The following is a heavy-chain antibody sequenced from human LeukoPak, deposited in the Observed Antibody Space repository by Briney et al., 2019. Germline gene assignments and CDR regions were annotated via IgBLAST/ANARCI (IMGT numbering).Heavy chain of an antibody. V-gene: IGHV3-66*01. CDR2: IYSGGST. D-gene: IGHD3-10*01. CDR1: GFAFSSYA. Sequence: GGSLRLSCAASGFAFSSYAMSWVRQAPGKGLEWVSVIYSGGSTYYADSVKGRFTISRDNSKNTLYLQMNSLRAEDTAVYYCAREYYGPVYWGQGTLVTVSS. J-gene: IGHJ4*02. CDR3: AREYYGPVY.